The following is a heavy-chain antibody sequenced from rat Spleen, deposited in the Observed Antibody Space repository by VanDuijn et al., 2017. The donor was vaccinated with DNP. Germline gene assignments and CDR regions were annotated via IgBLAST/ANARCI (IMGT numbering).Heavy chain of an antibody. Sequence: EVQLVESGGGFVQPGRSLKLSCVASGFTFSNYDMAWVRQAPTKGLEWVTSISAGSVSTYYRDSVKGRFTISRDNAKSTLYLQMDSLRSEDTATYYCATHRYYGYRDWGQGVMVTVSS. D-gene: IGHD1-7*01. CDR2: ISAGSVST. J-gene: IGHJ2*01. CDR3: ATHRYYGYRD. V-gene: IGHV5-25*01. CDR1: GFTFSNYD.